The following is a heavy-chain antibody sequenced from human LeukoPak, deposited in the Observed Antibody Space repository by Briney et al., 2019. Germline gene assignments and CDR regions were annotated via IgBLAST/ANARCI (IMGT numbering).Heavy chain of an antibody. CDR3: ARYREGYNYVPHALDM. D-gene: IGHD5-24*01. J-gene: IGHJ3*02. CDR1: DASVGSNDYF. Sequence: SETLSLTCIVSDASVGSNDYFWNWIRQPDGKGLDWIGRIYASGYTQYNPSLKSRVTMYLDKFQNPFSLNMNSVTATASADCFCARYREGYNYVPHALDMWGQGTVVSVS. V-gene: IGHV4-61*02. CDR2: IYASGYT.